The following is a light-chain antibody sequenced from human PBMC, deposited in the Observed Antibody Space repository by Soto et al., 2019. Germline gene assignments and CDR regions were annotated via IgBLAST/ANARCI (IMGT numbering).Light chain of an antibody. Sequence: QSALTQPASVSGSPGQSITISCTGSSSDVGRYNLVSWYQHHPGKAPKLMIYEGSKRPSGVSNRFSGSKSGSTASLTISGLQAEDEADYYCSSYAGTTTVVVFGGGTKLTVL. J-gene: IGLJ2*01. CDR3: SSYAGTTTVVV. V-gene: IGLV2-23*01. CDR2: EGS. CDR1: SSDVGRYNL.